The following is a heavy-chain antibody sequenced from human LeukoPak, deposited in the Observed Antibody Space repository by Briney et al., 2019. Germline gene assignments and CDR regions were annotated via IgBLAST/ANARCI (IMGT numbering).Heavy chain of an antibody. CDR1: GFTFSTFA. D-gene: IGHD3-10*01. CDR2: ITGSGPYM. CDR3: VRDVGAVRGEVYFDY. V-gene: IGHV3-21*06. J-gene: IGHJ4*02. Sequence: PGGSLRLSCAASGFTFSTFAMHWVRLSPGKGLEWVSSITGSGPYMLYADSVKHRFTISRDNTKNLLYLEMNSLRAEDTAMYFCVRDVGAVRGEVYFDYWGQGTLVTVSS.